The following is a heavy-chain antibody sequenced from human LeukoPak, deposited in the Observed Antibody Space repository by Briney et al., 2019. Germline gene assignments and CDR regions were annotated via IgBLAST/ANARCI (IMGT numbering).Heavy chain of an antibody. CDR2: ISSSGSTI. V-gene: IGHV3-48*03. CDR1: GFTFSSYE. D-gene: IGHD4-17*01. CDR3: ARFPYYGDSHDDY. Sequence: GGSLTLSCAASGFTFSSYEMNWVRQAPGKGLEWVSYISSSGSTIYYGDSVKGRFTISRDNAKNSLYLQMNSLRAEDTAVYYCARFPYYGDSHDDYWGQGTLVTVSS. J-gene: IGHJ4*02.